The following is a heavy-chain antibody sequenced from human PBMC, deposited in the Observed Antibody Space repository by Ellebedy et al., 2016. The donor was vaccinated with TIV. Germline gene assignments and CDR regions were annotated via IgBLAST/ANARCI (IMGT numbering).Heavy chain of an antibody. V-gene: IGHV3-23*01. CDR1: GFTFSSYA. J-gene: IGHJ4*02. Sequence: PGGSLRLSCAASGFTFSSYAMSWVRQAPGKGLEWVSAISGSGGSTYYADSVKGRFTISRDNSKNTLYLQMNSLRAEDTAVYYCAKDPRTTVTIGRPLLFGGYFDYWGQGTLVTVSS. CDR2: ISGSGGST. D-gene: IGHD4-17*01. CDR3: AKDPRTTVTIGRPLLFGGYFDY.